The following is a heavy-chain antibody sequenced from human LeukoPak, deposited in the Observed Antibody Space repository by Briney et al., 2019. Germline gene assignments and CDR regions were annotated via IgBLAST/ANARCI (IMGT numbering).Heavy chain of an antibody. CDR3: ARDGRRGPDCSGGACYFVPGQ. J-gene: IGHJ4*02. CDR2: IYTGGNT. D-gene: IGHD2-21*02. Sequence: PGGSLRLSCAASGFTVSGNYMSWVRQAPGRGLEWDSVIYTGGNTFYADSVKGRFAISRDSSKNTLYLQMNSLRGEDTAVYYCARDGRRGPDCSGGACYFVPGQWGQGTVVTVSS. CDR1: GFTVSGNY. V-gene: IGHV3-66*01.